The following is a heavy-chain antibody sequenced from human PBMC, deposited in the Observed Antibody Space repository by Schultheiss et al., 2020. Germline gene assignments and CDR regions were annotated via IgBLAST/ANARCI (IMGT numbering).Heavy chain of an antibody. D-gene: IGHD6-13*01. CDR1: GGSISSGDYY. J-gene: IGHJ5*02. CDR3: ARRGGIVAAAGTGYNWFDP. Sequence: LRLSCTVSGGSISSGDYYWSWIRQPPGKGLEWIGYIYYSGSTYYNPSLKSRVTISVDTSKNQFSLKLSSVTAADTAVYYCARRGGIVAAAGTGYNWFDPWGQGTLVTVSS. CDR2: IYYSGST. V-gene: IGHV4-30-4*01.